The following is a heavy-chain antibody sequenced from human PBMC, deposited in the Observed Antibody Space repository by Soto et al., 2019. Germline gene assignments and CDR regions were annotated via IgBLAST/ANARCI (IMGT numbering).Heavy chain of an antibody. CDR3: ARVLGRVVARYPYYYYYGMDV. CDR1: GFTFSSYS. Sequence: GGSLRLSCAASGFTFSSYSMNWVRQAPGKGLEWVSYISSNRSNKYYADSVKGRFTISRDNSKNTLYLQMNSLRAEDTAVYYCARVLGRVVARYPYYYYYGMDVWGQGTTVTVSS. D-gene: IGHD3-16*01. CDR2: ISSNRSNK. V-gene: IGHV3-21*05. J-gene: IGHJ6*02.